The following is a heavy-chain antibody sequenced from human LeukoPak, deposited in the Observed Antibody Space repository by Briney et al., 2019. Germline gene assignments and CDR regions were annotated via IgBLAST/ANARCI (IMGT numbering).Heavy chain of an antibody. V-gene: IGHV4-34*01. CDR1: GGSFSGYY. CDR2: INHSGST. CDR3: ARHKRWLQFF. Sequence: PSETLSLTCAVYGGSFSGYYWSWIRQPPGKGLEWIGEINHSGSTNYNPSLKSRVTISVDTSKNQFSLKLSSVTAADTAVYYCARHKRWLQFFWGQGTLVTVSS. D-gene: IGHD5-24*01. J-gene: IGHJ4*02.